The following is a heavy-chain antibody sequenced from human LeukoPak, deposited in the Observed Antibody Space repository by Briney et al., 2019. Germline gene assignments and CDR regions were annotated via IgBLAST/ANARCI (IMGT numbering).Heavy chain of an antibody. CDR3: ARDVYYYDSREPQGYYYYGMDV. D-gene: IGHD3-22*01. CDR1: GYTFTSYD. V-gene: IGHV1-8*01. J-gene: IGHJ6*02. CDR2: MNPNSGNT. Sequence: ASVKVSCKASGYTFTSYDINWVRQATGQGLEWMGWMNPNSGNTGYAQKFQGRVTMTRNTSISTAYMELSSLRSEDTAVYYCARDVYYYDSREPQGYYYYGMDVWGQGTTVTVSS.